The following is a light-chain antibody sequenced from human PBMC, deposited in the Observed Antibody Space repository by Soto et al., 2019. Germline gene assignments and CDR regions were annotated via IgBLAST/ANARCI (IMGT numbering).Light chain of an antibody. Sequence: EIVMTQSPDSLAVSLGERATIKCKSSQSVLYSSNDRIYLAWFQQKPGQPPKALIYWASSRESGVPDRFSGSGSGTDFTFSISSLQAEDVAVYFCQQYLTTPWTFGRGTKVEI. CDR1: QSVLYSSNDRIY. CDR3: QQYLTTPWT. J-gene: IGKJ1*01. V-gene: IGKV4-1*01. CDR2: WAS.